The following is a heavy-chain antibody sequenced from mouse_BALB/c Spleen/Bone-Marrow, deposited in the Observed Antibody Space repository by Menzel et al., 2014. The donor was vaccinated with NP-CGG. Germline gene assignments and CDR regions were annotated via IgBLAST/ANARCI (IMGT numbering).Heavy chain of an antibody. J-gene: IGHJ4*01. Sequence: EVMLVESGGRLVQPGESLKLSCESNEYEFPSHDMSWVRKTPEKRLELVAAINSDGGSTYYPDTMERRFIISRDNTKKTLCLQMSSLRSEDTVLYYCARHNYRYDDYAMDYWGQVTSVTVSS. CDR2: INSDGGST. V-gene: IGHV5-2*01. CDR3: ARHNYRYDDYAMDY. D-gene: IGHD2-14*01. CDR1: EYEFPSHD.